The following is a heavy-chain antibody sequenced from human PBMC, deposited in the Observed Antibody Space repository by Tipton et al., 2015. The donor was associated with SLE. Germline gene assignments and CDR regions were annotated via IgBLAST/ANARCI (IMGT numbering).Heavy chain of an antibody. Sequence: TLSLTCAVYGGSFSGYYWSWIRQPPGKGLEWIGYIYYSGSTNYNPSLKSRVTISVDTSKNQFSLKLSSVTAADTAVYYCAGLAARYYYYYMDVWGKGTTVTVSS. J-gene: IGHJ6*03. CDR3: AGLAARYYYYYMDV. CDR1: GGSFSGYY. D-gene: IGHD6-6*01. CDR2: IYYSGST. V-gene: IGHV4-59*08.